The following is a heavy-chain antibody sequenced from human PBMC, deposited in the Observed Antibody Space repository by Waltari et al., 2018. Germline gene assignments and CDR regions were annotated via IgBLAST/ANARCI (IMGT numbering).Heavy chain of an antibody. V-gene: IGHV1-69-2*01. CDR3: MTLPIFGLVIKNY. Sequence: EVHLTQSGAEVKKPGATVKSSCKASGYSFTAQILHWVRQAPGKGPEWIGRVDPEDGETTLAEKFEGRVTITADTSTDTAYMDLSRLRSEDTALYYCMTLPIFGLVIKNYWGQGTLVTVSS. CDR2: VDPEDGET. J-gene: IGHJ1*01. D-gene: IGHD3-3*01. CDR1: GYSFTAQI.